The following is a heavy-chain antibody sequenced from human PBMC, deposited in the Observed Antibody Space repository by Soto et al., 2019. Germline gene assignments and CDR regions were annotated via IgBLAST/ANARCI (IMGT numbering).Heavy chain of an antibody. CDR1: GFTFSSYG. J-gene: IGHJ4*02. CDR3: AKESGSYLSFDY. Sequence: LRLSCAASGFTFSSYGMHWVRQAPGKGLEWVAVISYDGSNKYYADSVKGRFTISRDNSKNTLYLQMNSLRAEDTAVYYCAKESGSYLSFDYWGQGTLVTVSS. V-gene: IGHV3-30*18. CDR2: ISYDGSNK. D-gene: IGHD1-26*01.